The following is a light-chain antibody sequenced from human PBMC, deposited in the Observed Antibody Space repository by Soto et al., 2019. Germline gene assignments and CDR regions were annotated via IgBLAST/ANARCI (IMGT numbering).Light chain of an antibody. CDR3: GTWDXSLSALV. Sequence: QSVLTQPPSVSAAPGQKVTISCSGSSSNIGNNYVSWYQQLPGTAPKLLIYDNNKRPSGIPDRFSGSKSGTSATLGITGLQTGDEADYYCGTWDXSLSALVSGGGTKVTVL. J-gene: IGLJ2*01. CDR1: SSNIGNNY. CDR2: DNN. V-gene: IGLV1-51*01.